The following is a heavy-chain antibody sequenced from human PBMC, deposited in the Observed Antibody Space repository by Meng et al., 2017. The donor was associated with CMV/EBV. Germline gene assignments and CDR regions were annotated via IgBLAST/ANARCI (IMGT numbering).Heavy chain of an antibody. D-gene: IGHD2-2*01. Sequence: SETLSLTCAVYGGSFSGYYWSWIRQPPGKGLEGIGEINLSGSTNYNASLKSRVTKSVDTSKKQLSLKLNSVTAADTAVYYCAGGMRYWSSTGCRRNKSAECFQHWGQGTLVTVSS. V-gene: IGHV4-34*01. CDR3: AGGMRYWSSTGCRRNKSAECFQH. CDR1: GGSFSGYY. CDR2: INLSGST. J-gene: IGHJ1*01.